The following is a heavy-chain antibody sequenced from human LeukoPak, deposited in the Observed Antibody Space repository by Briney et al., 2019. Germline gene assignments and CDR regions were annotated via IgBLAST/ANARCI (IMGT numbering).Heavy chain of an antibody. D-gene: IGHD6-13*01. CDR2: IYTSGST. V-gene: IGHV4-4*07. Sequence: KPSETLSLTCTVSGGSISSYYWSWIRQPAGKGLEWIGRIYTSGSTNYSPSLKSRVTMSVDTSKNQFSLKLSSVTAADTAVYYCARDGYSSSWYWFDPWGQGTLVTVSS. CDR1: GGSISSYY. J-gene: IGHJ5*02. CDR3: ARDGYSSSWYWFDP.